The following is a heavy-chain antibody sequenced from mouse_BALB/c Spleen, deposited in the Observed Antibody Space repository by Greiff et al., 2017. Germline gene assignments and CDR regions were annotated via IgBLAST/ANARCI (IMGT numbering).Heavy chain of an antibody. Sequence: EVMLVESGGGLVKPGGSLKLSCAASGFTFSSYAMSWVRQTPEKRLEWVASISSGGSTYYPDSVKGRFTISRDNARNILYLQMSSLRSEDTAMYYCARGPYYYGSSGYFDYWGQGTTLTVSS. CDR3: ARGPYYYGSSGYFDY. CDR1: GFTFSSYA. V-gene: IGHV5-6-5*01. D-gene: IGHD1-1*01. CDR2: ISSGGST. J-gene: IGHJ2*01.